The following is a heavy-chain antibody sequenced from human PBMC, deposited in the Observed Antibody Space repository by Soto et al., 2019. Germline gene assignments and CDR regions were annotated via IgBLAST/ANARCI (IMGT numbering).Heavy chain of an antibody. CDR3: AREGGSYGSFDY. J-gene: IGHJ4*02. CDR2: INPSGGST. Sequence: ASVKVSCKASGYTFTSYYMHWVRQAPGQGLEWMGIINPSGGSTSYAQKFQGRVTMTRDMSTSTVYMELSSLRSEDTAVYYCAREGGSYGSFDYWGQGTLVTVSS. CDR1: GYTFTSYY. V-gene: IGHV1-46*01. D-gene: IGHD1-26*01.